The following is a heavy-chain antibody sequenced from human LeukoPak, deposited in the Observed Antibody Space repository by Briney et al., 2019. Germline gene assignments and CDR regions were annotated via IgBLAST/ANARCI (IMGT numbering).Heavy chain of an antibody. J-gene: IGHJ4*02. Sequence: GGSLRLSCAASGFTFSTFWMSWVRQAPGKGLGWVANIQQDGSEKYYVDSVKGRFTISRDNTKNSLYMQMSSLIAQDTAVSYSARQDSSASGEYYWGQGTLVTVSS. CDR2: IQQDGSEK. V-gene: IGHV3-7*01. CDR3: ARQDSSASGEYY. D-gene: IGHD3-10*01. CDR1: GFTFSTFW.